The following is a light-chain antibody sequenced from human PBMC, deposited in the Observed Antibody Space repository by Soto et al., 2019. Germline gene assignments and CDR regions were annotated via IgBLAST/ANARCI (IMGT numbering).Light chain of an antibody. CDR2: AAS. CDR1: QDIRNF. CDR3: QKYSSVPV. Sequence: DIQMTQSPTSLSASVGDRVTITCRASQDIRNFVAWYQQKPGEAPKLLIYAASTLQSGVPSRFSRSGSGTDITLTINSLQREDVAAYSSQKYSSVPVFGPGTKVKIK. J-gene: IGKJ3*01. V-gene: IGKV1-27*01.